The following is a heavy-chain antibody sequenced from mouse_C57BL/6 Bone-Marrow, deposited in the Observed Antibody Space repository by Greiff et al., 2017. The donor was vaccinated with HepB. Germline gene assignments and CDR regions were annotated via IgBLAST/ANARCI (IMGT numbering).Heavy chain of an antibody. CDR2: INSDGGST. J-gene: IGHJ2*01. V-gene: IGHV5-2*01. CDR1: EYEFPSHD. D-gene: IGHD2-5*01. CDR3: ARRDSNYVGFDY. Sequence: EVKLMESGGGLVQPGESLKLSCESNEYEFPSHDMSWVRKTPEKRLELVAAINSDGGSTYYPDTMERRFIISRYNTKKTLYLQMSSLRSEDTALYYCARRDSNYVGFDYWGQGTTLTVSS.